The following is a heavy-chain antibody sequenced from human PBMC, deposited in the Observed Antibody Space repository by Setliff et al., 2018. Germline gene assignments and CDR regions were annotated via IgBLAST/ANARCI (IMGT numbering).Heavy chain of an antibody. D-gene: IGHD5-12*01. CDR3: ARSSGPRVVLAADFDY. CDR2: FHPYSGHT. Sequence: ASVKVSCKASGYTFNNYFLHWVRQAPGQGLEWMGRFHPYSGHTNYAQNFQGRVTMTMDASITTVYMELSRLTSDDTAVYYCARSSGPRVVLAADFDYWGQGAPVTVSS. J-gene: IGHJ4*02. CDR1: GYTFNNYF. V-gene: IGHV1-2*06.